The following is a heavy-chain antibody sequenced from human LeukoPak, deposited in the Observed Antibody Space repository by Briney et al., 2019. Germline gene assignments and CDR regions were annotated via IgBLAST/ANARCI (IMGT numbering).Heavy chain of an antibody. CDR2: IYHSGST. CDR3: AREFDNASSGYAPLGY. Sequence: SETLSLTCAVSGYYISSGYYCGWIRQPPGKGLEWIGSIYHSGSTYYNPSLKSRVTISVDTSKNQFSLKLSSVTAADTAVYYSAREFDNASSGYAPLGYWGQGTLVTVSS. V-gene: IGHV4-38-2*02. D-gene: IGHD3-22*01. J-gene: IGHJ4*02. CDR1: GYYISSGYY.